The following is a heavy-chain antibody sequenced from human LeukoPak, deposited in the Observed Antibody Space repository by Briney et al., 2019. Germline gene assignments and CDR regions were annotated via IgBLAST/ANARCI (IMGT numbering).Heavy chain of an antibody. V-gene: IGHV3-7*05. Sequence: GGSLRLSCAASGFTFSTSCMTWVRQAPGKGLEWVANIKQDGSETYYVDTVRGRFTISRDNAKNSLYLQMNFLRAEDTAVYYCARERGSYSNEYWGQGTLVTVSS. CDR3: ARERGSYSNEY. D-gene: IGHD1-26*01. CDR2: IKQDGSET. J-gene: IGHJ4*02. CDR1: GFTFSTSC.